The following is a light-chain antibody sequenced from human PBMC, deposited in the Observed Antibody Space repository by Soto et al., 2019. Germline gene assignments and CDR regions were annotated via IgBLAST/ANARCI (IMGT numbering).Light chain of an antibody. Sequence: LAQPASVSDSPGQSITISYTGTSSDVGGSNFVSWYQQHPGKPPKLIIYDVANRPSGVSNRFSGSKSGSTASLIISRLQTEDEADYYCVSYTSSTTYVFGTGTKVTV. CDR3: VSYTSSTTYV. V-gene: IGLV2-14*03. CDR1: SSDVGGSNF. J-gene: IGLJ1*01. CDR2: DVA.